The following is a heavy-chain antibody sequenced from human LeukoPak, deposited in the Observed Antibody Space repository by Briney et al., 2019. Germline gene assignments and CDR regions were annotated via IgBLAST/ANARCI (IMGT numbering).Heavy chain of an antibody. J-gene: IGHJ6*02. CDR2: IYSDGSS. D-gene: IGHD2-2*01. Sequence: GGSLRLSCAASGFTFSSYAMSWVRQAPGKGLEWVSVIYSDGSSYYADSVKGRFTISRDNSKNTLYLQMNSLRAEDTAVYYCATPGRYCSSTSCSREGYYYYGMDVWGQGTTVIVSS. V-gene: IGHV3-66*01. CDR1: GFTFSSYA. CDR3: ATPGRYCSSTSCSREGYYYYGMDV.